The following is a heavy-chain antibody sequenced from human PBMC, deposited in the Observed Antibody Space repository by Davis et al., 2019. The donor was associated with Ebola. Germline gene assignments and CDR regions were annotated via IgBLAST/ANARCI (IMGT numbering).Heavy chain of an antibody. J-gene: IGHJ6*02. V-gene: IGHV5-51*01. D-gene: IGHD2-2*01. Sequence: GESLKISCKGSGYSFTSYWIGWVRQMPGKGLEWMGIIYPGDSDTRYSPSFQGQVTISADKSISTAYLQWSSLKASDTAMYYCASGCSSTSCRYGMDVWGQGTTVTVSS. CDR1: GYSFTSYW. CDR3: ASGCSSTSCRYGMDV. CDR2: IYPGDSDT.